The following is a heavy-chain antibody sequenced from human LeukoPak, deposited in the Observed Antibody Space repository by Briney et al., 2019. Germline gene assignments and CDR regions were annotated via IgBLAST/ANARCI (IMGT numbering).Heavy chain of an antibody. J-gene: IGHJ6*02. Sequence: GGSLRLSCAASGFTFDDYAMHWVRQAPGKGLEWVSGISWNSGSIDYADSVKGRFTISRDNAKNSLYLQMNSLTAEDTAVYYCARVLAAAGMTRYYYYGMDVWGQGTTVTVSS. D-gene: IGHD6-13*01. V-gene: IGHV3-9*01. CDR1: GFTFDDYA. CDR3: ARVLAAAGMTRYYYYGMDV. CDR2: ISWNSGSI.